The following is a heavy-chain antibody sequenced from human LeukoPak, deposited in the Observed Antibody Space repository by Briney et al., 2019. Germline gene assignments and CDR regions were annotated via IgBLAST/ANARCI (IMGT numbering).Heavy chain of an antibody. Sequence: SETLSLTCAAYGGSFSGYYWSWIRQPPGKGLGWIGEINHSGSTNYNPSYKSRVTISVDTSKSQFSLKLSSVTAADTAVYYCAAAWACSGGSCFSGRSDAFDIWGQGTMVTVSS. CDR2: INHSGST. V-gene: IGHV4-34*01. D-gene: IGHD2-15*01. CDR3: AAAWACSGGSCFSGRSDAFDI. CDR1: GGSFSGYY. J-gene: IGHJ3*02.